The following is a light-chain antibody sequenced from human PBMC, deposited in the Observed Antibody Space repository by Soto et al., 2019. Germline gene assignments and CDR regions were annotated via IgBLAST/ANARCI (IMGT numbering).Light chain of an antibody. CDR1: QSISSW. CDR3: QQYNSYWT. CDR2: KAS. V-gene: IGKV1-5*03. J-gene: IGKJ1*01. Sequence: DIQMTQSPSTLYASVGDRVTITCRASQSISSWLAWYQQEPGKAPKLLIYKASSLASGVPARFSGSGSGAEFTLTISSLRPDDFATYYCQQYNSYWTFGQGTKVEIK.